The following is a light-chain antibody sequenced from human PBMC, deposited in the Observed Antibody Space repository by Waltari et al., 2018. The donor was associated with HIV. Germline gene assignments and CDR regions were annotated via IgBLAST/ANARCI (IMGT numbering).Light chain of an antibody. J-gene: IGLJ2*01. Sequence: QSALTQPASVSGSPGQSVTIPCTGTASDFGPYNFVSWYQQHPSNVPKVIIYRVTSRTSGVHPRFWGSKSGTTASLTISGLRAEDEALYYCATHTGNDTLAFGGGTKLTVL. V-gene: IGLV2-14*01. CDR1: ASDFGPYNF. CDR3: ATHTGNDTLA. CDR2: RVT.